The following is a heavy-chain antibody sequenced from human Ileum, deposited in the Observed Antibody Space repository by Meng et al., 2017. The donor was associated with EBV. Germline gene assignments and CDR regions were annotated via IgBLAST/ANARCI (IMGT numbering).Heavy chain of an antibody. Sequence: EVQLVESGGGLVQPGGSLRLSCAASGFTLNNYWMHWVRQAPGKGLVWVSHIINDGSTTSYTDSVKGRFTISRDNAKNTVYLQMNSLRAEDTAVYYCARGAGGFDYWGQGILVTVSS. V-gene: IGHV3-74*01. J-gene: IGHJ4*02. CDR3: ARGAGGFDY. CDR2: IINDGSTT. D-gene: IGHD2-15*01. CDR1: GFTLNNYW.